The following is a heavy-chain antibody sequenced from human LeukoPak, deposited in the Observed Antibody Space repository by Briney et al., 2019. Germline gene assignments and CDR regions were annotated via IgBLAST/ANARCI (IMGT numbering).Heavy chain of an antibody. CDR2: INSDGSST. V-gene: IGHV3-74*01. J-gene: IGHJ4*02. Sequence: GGSLGLSCAASGFTFSSYWMHWVRQAPGKGLVWVSRINSDGSSTSYADSVKGRFTISRDNAKNTLYLQMNSLRAEDTAVYYCARVPYCGGDCYSRNYFDYWGQGTLVTVSS. CDR1: GFTFSSYW. D-gene: IGHD2-21*02. CDR3: ARVPYCGGDCYSRNYFDY.